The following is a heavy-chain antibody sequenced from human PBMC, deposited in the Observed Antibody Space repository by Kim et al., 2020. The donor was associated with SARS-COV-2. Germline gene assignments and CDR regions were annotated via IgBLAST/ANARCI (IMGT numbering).Heavy chain of an antibody. Sequence: SETLSLTCTVSGGSISSCGYYWAWIRQPPGKGLVWIGSIYYSGTTYYNPSLQSRATISKDTSKNQFLLTLSSVTAADTAVYYCARAGYHDSSGFFGAFD. D-gene: IGHD3-22*01. CDR2: IYYSGTT. CDR3: ARAGYHDSSGFFGAFD. V-gene: IGHV4-39*06. J-gene: IGHJ4*01. CDR1: GGSISSCGYY.